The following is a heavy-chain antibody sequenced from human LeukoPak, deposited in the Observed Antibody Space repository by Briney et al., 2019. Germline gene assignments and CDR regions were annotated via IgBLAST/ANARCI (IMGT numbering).Heavy chain of an antibody. CDR1: GFIFSHYT. V-gene: IGHV3-23*01. Sequence: PGGSLRLSCAASGFIFSHYTMTWVRQAPGKGLEWVSSINGSGDATLYADSVMGRFTISRDNSKNTVSLQMNSLRVEDTGVYYCAKSDCGSDGCKLLNYWGQGTLVTASS. CDR3: AKSDCGSDGCKLLNY. D-gene: IGHD2-21*01. CDR2: INGSGDAT. J-gene: IGHJ4*02.